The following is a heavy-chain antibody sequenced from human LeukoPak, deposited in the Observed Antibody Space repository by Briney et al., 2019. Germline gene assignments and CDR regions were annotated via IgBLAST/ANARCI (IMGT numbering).Heavy chain of an antibody. J-gene: IGHJ5*02. CDR2: ISAYNGNT. V-gene: IGHV1-18*01. D-gene: IGHD3-22*01. CDR1: GYTFTSYG. Sequence: ASVKVSCKASGYTFTSYGISWVRQAPGQGLEWMGWISAYNGNTNYAQKLQGRVTMTTDTSTSTAYMELRSPRFDDTAVYYCARDSPNYYDSSGYYSDWFDPWGQGTLVTVSS. CDR3: ARDSPNYYDSSGYYSDWFDP.